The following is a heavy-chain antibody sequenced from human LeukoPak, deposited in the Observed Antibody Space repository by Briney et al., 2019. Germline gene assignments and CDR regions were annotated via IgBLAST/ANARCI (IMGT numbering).Heavy chain of an antibody. CDR3: ARAYCSGDTCNSYYFDY. V-gene: IGHV4-31*03. D-gene: IGHD2-15*01. Sequence: PSETLSLTCTVSGGSISSGGYYWSWIRQHPGKGLEWIGSVYYSGSTFYTPSLKSRLTISVDTSKNQFSLKLSSVTAADTAVYYCARAYCSGDTCNSYYFDYWGQGTLVTVSS. CDR2: VYYSGST. CDR1: GGSISSGGYY. J-gene: IGHJ4*02.